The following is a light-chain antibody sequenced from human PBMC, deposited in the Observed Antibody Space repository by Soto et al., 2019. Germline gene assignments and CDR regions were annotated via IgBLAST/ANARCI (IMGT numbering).Light chain of an antibody. CDR1: SSDVGGYNY. Sequence: QSALTQPASVSGSPGQSITISCTGTSSDVGGYNYVSWYQQHPSKAPKLMIYDVTKRPSGVPDRFSGSKSGNTASLTISGLQAEDEADYYCCSYAGSYCYVFGTGTKVTVL. V-gene: IGLV2-11*01. J-gene: IGLJ1*01. CDR3: CSYAGSYCYV. CDR2: DVT.